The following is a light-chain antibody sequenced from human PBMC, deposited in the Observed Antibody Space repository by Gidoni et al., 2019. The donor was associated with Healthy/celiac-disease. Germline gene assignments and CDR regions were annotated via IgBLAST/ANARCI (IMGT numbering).Light chain of an antibody. J-gene: IGKJ4*01. V-gene: IGKV3-20*01. Sequence: ELVLTQSPGTLSLSPGARATLSCRASQSVSSSYLAWYQQKPGQAPRLLIYGASSRATGIPDRFSGSGYGTDFTLTISRLEPEDFAVYYCQQYGSSPLTFGGGTKVEIK. CDR1: QSVSSSY. CDR2: GAS. CDR3: QQYGSSPLT.